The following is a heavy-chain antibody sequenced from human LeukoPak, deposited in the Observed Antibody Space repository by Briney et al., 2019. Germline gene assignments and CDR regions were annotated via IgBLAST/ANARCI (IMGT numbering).Heavy chain of an antibody. V-gene: IGHV3-53*01. Sequence: GGSLRLSCAASGFTDSSNYMSWVRQAPGKGLEWVSVIYSGGSTYYADSVKGRFTISRDNSKNTLYLQMNSLRAEDTAVYYCARVKAGYYYYMDVWGKGTTVTVSS. CDR2: IYSGGST. CDR1: GFTDSSNY. J-gene: IGHJ6*03. D-gene: IGHD3-10*01. CDR3: ARVKAGYYYYMDV.